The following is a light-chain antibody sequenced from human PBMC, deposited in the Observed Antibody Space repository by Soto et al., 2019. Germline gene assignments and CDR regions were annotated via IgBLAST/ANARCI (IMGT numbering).Light chain of an antibody. CDR2: EAS. Sequence: QSVLTQPASVSGYPGQSIAISCTGTNSDVGSHNFVSWYQQYPGKAPKLLIYEASKRPSGLSNRFSGSKSGNTASLTISGLQAEDEADYYCCSLTNGATWVFGGGTKLTVL. J-gene: IGLJ3*02. CDR1: NSDVGSHNF. CDR3: CSLTNGATWV. V-gene: IGLV2-23*01.